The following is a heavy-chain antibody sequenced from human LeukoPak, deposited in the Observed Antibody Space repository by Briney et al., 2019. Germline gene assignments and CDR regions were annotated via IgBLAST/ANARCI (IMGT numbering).Heavy chain of an antibody. Sequence: QPGGSLRLSCAASGFTFSSYAMHWVRQAPGKGLEYVSAISSNGGSTYYANSVKGRFTISRDNSKNTLYLQMGSLRAGDMAVYYCARVLGYSSSNRKYYYYYMDVWGKGTTVTVSS. CDR2: ISSNGGST. D-gene: IGHD6-13*01. CDR1: GFTFSSYA. CDR3: ARVLGYSSSNRKYYYYYMDV. V-gene: IGHV3-64*01. J-gene: IGHJ6*03.